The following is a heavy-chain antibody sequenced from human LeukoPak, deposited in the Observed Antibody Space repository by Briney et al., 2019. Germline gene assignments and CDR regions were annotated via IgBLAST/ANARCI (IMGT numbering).Heavy chain of an antibody. J-gene: IGHJ4*02. CDR1: GYTFTDYY. Sequence: GASVKVSCKASGYTFTDYYIHWVRQAPGQGLEWMGWINPNSGGTNYAQKFQGRVTMTRDTSISTAYMELSRLRSDDTAVYYCARDLLWFGAVDYWGQGTLVTVSS. D-gene: IGHD3-10*01. V-gene: IGHV1-2*02. CDR3: ARDLLWFGAVDY. CDR2: INPNSGGT.